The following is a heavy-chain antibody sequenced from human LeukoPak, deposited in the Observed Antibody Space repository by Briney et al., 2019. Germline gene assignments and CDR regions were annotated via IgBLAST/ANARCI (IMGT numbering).Heavy chain of an antibody. D-gene: IGHD1-26*01. V-gene: IGHV2-70*11. Sequence: SGPTLVNPTQTLTLTCTFSGFSLSTSGVCVNWIRQPPGKALEWLARIDWDDDKYFDTSLKTRLTISKDTTKNQVVLRMINMDQGDTAKYYCARMGCGVYPNYFDFWGKGVLVTVS. CDR1: GFSLSTSGVC. J-gene: IGHJ4*02. CDR2: IDWDDDK. CDR3: ARMGCGVYPNYFDF.